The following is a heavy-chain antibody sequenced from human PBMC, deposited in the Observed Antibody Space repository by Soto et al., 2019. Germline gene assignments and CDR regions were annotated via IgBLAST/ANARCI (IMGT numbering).Heavy chain of an antibody. CDR2: IYYSGST. Sequence: QVQLQESGPGLVKPSQTLSLTCTVSGGSISSGDYYWSWIRQPPGKGLEWIGYIYYSGSTYYNPCLTSRVTPSVDTSKRQFSLKLGSVTAADTAVYYCARGGDTAMVSIGWFDPWGQGTLVTVSS. D-gene: IGHD5-18*01. V-gene: IGHV4-30-4*01. CDR3: ARGGDTAMVSIGWFDP. J-gene: IGHJ5*02. CDR1: GGSISSGDYY.